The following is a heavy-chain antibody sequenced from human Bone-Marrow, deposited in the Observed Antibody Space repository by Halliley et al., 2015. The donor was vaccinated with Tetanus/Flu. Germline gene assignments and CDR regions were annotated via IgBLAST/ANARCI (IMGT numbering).Heavy chain of an antibody. CDR3: ARAPEGSRRLPYYFAN. J-gene: IGHJ4*02. D-gene: IGHD5-18*01. Sequence: ISRCGISIYDADSVTGGLTFSRDNAKKSLYLEMNSLRFEDTAVYYCARAPEGSRRLPYYFANWGQGTLVTVSS. CDR2: ISRCGISI. V-gene: IGHV3-48*03.